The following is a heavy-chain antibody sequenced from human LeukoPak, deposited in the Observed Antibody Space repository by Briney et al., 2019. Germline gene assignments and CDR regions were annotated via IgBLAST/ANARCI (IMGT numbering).Heavy chain of an antibody. CDR1: GFTFSSYE. D-gene: IGHD6-6*01. Sequence: GGSLRLSCAASGFTFSSYEMNWVRQAPGKGLEWVSVIYSGGSTYYADSVKGRFTISRDNSKNTLYLQMNSLRAEDTAVYYCARGLVGSSGNWFDPWGQGTLVTVSS. V-gene: IGHV3-66*02. CDR3: ARGLVGSSGNWFDP. CDR2: IYSGGST. J-gene: IGHJ5*02.